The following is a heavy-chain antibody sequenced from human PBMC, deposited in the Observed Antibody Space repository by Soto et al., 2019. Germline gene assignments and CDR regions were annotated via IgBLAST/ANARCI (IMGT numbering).Heavy chain of an antibody. CDR1: GFTFTSYA. CDR2: ISGGGGNT. V-gene: IGHV3-23*01. CDR3: AKVAESSGWYYFDY. D-gene: IGHD6-19*01. Sequence: EVLLLESGGGLVQPGGSLRLSCAASGFTFTSYAMNWVRQAPGKGLEWVSVISGGGGNTYYAYSVRGRFTISRDNSKNTLYWQMNSLRADDTAVYYCAKVAESSGWYYFDYLGQGTLVTVSS. J-gene: IGHJ4*02.